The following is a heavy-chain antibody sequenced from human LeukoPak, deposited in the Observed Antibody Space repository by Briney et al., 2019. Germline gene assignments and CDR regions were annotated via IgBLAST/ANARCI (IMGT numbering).Heavy chain of an antibody. CDR3: ARLPNYYYGMDV. CDR2: IYYSGST. CDR1: GGSISSHY. Sequence: SETLSLTCTVSGGSISSHYWSRIRQPPGKGLEWIGYIYYSGSTNYNPSLKSRVTISVDTSKNQFSLKLSSVTAADTAVYYCARLPNYYYGMDVWGQGTTVTVSS. V-gene: IGHV4-59*08. J-gene: IGHJ6*02.